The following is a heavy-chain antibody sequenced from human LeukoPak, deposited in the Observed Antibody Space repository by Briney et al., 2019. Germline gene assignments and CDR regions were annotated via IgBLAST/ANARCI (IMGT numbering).Heavy chain of an antibody. CDR3: AKLHYCTTSSCSDWFDP. CDR2: IIPVLGII. CDR1: SGTFGTHA. V-gene: IGHV1-69*04. J-gene: IGHJ5*02. Sequence: ASVKVSCKESSGTFGTHAISWVRQAPGQGLEWMGRIIPVLGIINYAQDFQGRVTITADKATYTAFLELSSLRSDDTAVYYCAKLHYCTTSSCSDWFDPWGQGTLVTVSS. D-gene: IGHD2-8*01.